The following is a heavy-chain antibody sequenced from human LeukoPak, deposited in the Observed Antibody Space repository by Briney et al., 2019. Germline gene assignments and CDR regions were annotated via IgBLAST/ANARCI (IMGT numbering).Heavy chain of an antibody. CDR2: INPSGGST. Sequence: GASVKVSCKASGYTFTSYHMHWVRQAPGQGLEWMGIINPSGGSTSYAQKFQGRVTMTRDTSTSTVYMELSRLRSDDTAVYYCVRDDPPGSGWYGGSGYWGQGTLVTVSS. CDR3: VRDDPPGSGWYGGSGY. J-gene: IGHJ4*02. D-gene: IGHD6-19*01. V-gene: IGHV1-46*01. CDR1: GYTFTSYH.